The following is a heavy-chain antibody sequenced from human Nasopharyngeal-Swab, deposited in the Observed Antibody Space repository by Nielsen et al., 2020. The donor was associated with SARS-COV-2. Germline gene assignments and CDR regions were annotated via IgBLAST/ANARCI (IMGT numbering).Heavy chain of an antibody. CDR3: ARERRYSSGWSYYYYGMDV. Sequence: SETLSLTCTVSGGSIGSSSYYWSWIRQPPGKGLEWIGYIYYSGSTNYNPSLKSRVTISVDTSENQFSLRLTSVTAADTAVYYCARERRYSSGWSYYYYGMDVWGQGTTVTVSS. CDR2: IYYSGST. V-gene: IGHV4-61*01. CDR1: GGSIGSSSYY. J-gene: IGHJ6*02. D-gene: IGHD6-19*01.